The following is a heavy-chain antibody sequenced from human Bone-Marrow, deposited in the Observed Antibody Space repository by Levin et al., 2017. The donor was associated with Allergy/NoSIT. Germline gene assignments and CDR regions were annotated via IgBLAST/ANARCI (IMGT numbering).Heavy chain of an antibody. Sequence: GESLKISCAASGFSFSSYAMSWVRQAPGKGLEWVSLISVRNTYYLGSVKGRFTISRDNSNNTLYLQMNSLRAEDTAGYYCAREGFCSGGTCSDWYFDLWGRGTLVTVSS. CDR2: ISVRNT. D-gene: IGHD2-15*01. J-gene: IGHJ2*01. CDR1: GFSFSSYA. CDR3: AREGFCSGGTCSDWYFDL. V-gene: IGHV3-23*01.